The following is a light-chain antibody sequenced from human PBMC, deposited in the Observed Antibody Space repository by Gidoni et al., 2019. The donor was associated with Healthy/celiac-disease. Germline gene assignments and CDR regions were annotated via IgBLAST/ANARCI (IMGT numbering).Light chain of an antibody. CDR2: GAS. J-gene: IGKJ1*01. Sequence: EIVMTQSPATLSVSPGERATLSCRASQGVSSNLPWYQQKPGQAPRLLIYGASTRATVIPARFSGSGSGTEFTLTISSLQSEDFAVYYCQQYNNWPPGTFGQGTKVEIK. CDR1: QGVSSN. V-gene: IGKV3-15*01. CDR3: QQYNNWPPGT.